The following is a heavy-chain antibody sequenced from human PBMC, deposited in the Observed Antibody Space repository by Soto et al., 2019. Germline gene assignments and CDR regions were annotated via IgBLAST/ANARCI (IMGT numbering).Heavy chain of an antibody. CDR3: ARGLKSMSPHGNCSSTSCSGYDAFDI. CDR2: INPNSGGT. D-gene: IGHD2-2*01. Sequence: ASVKVSCKASGYTFTGYYMLWVRQAPGQGLEWMGWINPNSGGTNCAQKFQGWVTMTRDTSISTAYMELSRLRSDDTAVYYCARGLKSMSPHGNCSSTSCSGYDAFDIWGQGTMVTVSS. CDR1: GYTFTGYY. V-gene: IGHV1-2*04. J-gene: IGHJ3*02.